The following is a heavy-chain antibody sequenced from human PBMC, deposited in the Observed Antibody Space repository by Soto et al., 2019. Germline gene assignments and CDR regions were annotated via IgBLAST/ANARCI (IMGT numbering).Heavy chain of an antibody. J-gene: IGHJ4*02. CDR3: ARAEVDY. Sequence: GGSLSLSYTASGLTFRNYNVHWVRQPPGKGPEWVSRMTSDGRTVQYADSVKGRFTVSRDNAKNTLYLQMNSLRAEDTAVYYCARAEVDYWGPGTLVTVSS. V-gene: IGHV3-74*01. CDR2: MTSDGRTV. CDR1: GLTFRNYN.